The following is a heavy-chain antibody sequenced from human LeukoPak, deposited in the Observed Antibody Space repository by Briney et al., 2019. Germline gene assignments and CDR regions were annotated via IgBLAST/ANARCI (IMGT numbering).Heavy chain of an antibody. V-gene: IGHV3-23*01. D-gene: IGHD5-24*01. CDR2: ISGSGGST. CDR1: GFTFSSYA. CDR3: ARGPMGLPTYYFDY. J-gene: IGHJ4*02. Sequence: GGSLRLSCAASGFTFSSYAMSWVRQAPGKGLEWVSAISGSGGSTYYADSVKGRFTISRDNSKNTLYLQMNSLRAEDTAVYYCARGPMGLPTYYFDYWGQGTLVTVSS.